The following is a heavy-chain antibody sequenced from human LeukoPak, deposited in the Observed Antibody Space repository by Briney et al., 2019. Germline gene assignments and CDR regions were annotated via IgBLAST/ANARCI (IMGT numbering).Heavy chain of an antibody. CDR2: ISYDGSNK. V-gene: IGHV3-30*18. CDR3: AKDPRASRIGFTTRGMAV. CDR1: LLTFSSYC. D-gene: IGHD1-26*01. Sequence: PGISHRLSYAASLLTFSSYCMLLVRQAPATGLEWVAVISYDGSNKYYPESVKRQFTISRDNAKNTLYLQIHSLRAEDTGVYYCAKDPRASRIGFTTRGMAVWGQGTTVTVSS. J-gene: IGHJ6*02.